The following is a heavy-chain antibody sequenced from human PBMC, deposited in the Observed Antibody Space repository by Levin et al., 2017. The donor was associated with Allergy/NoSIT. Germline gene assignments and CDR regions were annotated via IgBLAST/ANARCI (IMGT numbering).Heavy chain of an antibody. CDR1: GFTFSTYS. D-gene: IGHD5-12*01. Sequence: GASVKVSCAASGFTFSTYSMNWVRQAPGKGLEWLSYISGSSGTIYYADSVKGRFTISRDNARNSLYLQMNSLRDEDTAVYYCARTATCDYWGQGTLVTVSS. V-gene: IGHV3-48*02. CDR2: ISGSSGTI. CDR3: ARTATCDY. J-gene: IGHJ4*02.